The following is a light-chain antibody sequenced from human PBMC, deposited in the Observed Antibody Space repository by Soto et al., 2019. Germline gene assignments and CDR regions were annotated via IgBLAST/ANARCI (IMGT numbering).Light chain of an antibody. CDR1: QGISSS. Sequence: ALQLTQSPSSLSASVGDRVTITCRASQGISSSLAWYQQKPGKPPKLLIYAASNLESGVPSRFSGSGSGTDFTFTIRSLQPEDFATYYCQQFNSYSITFGQGTRLEIK. CDR3: QQFNSYSIT. J-gene: IGKJ5*01. CDR2: AAS. V-gene: IGKV1-13*02.